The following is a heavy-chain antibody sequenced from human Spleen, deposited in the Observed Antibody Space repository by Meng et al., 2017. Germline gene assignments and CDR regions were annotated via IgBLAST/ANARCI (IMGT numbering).Heavy chain of an antibody. Sequence: QVQLQQWGAELLKPSETLSLTCVVSGGPFSDYYWSWIRQPPGKGLEWIGEINHSGSTNYNPSLESRATISVDTSQNNLSLKLSSVTAADSAVYYCARGPTTMAHDFDYWGQGTLVTVSS. CDR2: INHSGST. D-gene: IGHD4-11*01. V-gene: IGHV4-34*01. CDR3: ARGPTTMAHDFDY. J-gene: IGHJ4*02. CDR1: GGPFSDYY.